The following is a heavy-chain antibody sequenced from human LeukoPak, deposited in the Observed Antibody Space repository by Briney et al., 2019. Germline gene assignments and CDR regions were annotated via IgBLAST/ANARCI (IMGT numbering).Heavy chain of an antibody. D-gene: IGHD2-15*01. Sequence: PGGSLRLSCAASGFTFSDYYMSWIRQAPGKGLEWVSYISSSGSTIYYADSVKGRFTISRDNAKNSLYLQMNSLRAEDTAVYYCARGHEYCSGGSCYRRFASFDYWGQGTLVTVSS. V-gene: IGHV3-11*01. CDR1: GFTFSDYY. J-gene: IGHJ4*02. CDR3: ARGHEYCSGGSCYRRFASFDY. CDR2: ISSSGSTI.